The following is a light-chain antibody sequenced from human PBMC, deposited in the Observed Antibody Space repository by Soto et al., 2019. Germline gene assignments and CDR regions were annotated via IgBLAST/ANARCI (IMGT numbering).Light chain of an antibody. V-gene: IGLV2-8*01. Sequence: QSALTQPPSASGSPGQSVTISCTGTSSDIGGYNFVSWYQHHPDKAPKLMIYEITKRPSGVRARFSGSKSDNTASLTVSGLQAEDEADYYCSSYAGSNNYVFGTGTKLTVL. J-gene: IGLJ1*01. CDR2: EIT. CDR1: SSDIGGYNF. CDR3: SSYAGSNNYV.